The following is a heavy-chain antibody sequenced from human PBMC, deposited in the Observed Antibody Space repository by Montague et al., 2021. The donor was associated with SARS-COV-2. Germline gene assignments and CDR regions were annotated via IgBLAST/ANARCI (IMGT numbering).Heavy chain of an antibody. CDR2: IHYSRKT. V-gene: IGHV4-59*01. J-gene: IGHJ6*03. CDR1: VSWNSGDD. Sequence: SETLSLTCSRLVSWNSGDDRKSTRLNPRHMRNSIADIHYSRKTNFNSSLRSRVTMSVDTSKSQFSLKLSSVTAADTAVYYCARVVYCSSSGCYTPYYMDVWGKGTTVTVSS. CDR3: ARVVYCSSSGCYTPYYMDV. D-gene: IGHD2-2*02.